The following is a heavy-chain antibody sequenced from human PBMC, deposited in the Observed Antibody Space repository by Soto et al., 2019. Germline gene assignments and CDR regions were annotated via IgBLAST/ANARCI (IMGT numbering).Heavy chain of an antibody. CDR2: IVGNGGAT. CDR1: GFTFSTYD. D-gene: IGHD3-10*01. Sequence: EVQLLESGGGLVQPGGSLRLSCAASGFTFSTYDMTWVRQAPGKGLEWVSGIVGNGGATYYADSVKGRFSISRDNSKNTLYLQMNSLRPEDTAVYYCATDYYYDSGSHWAQGTLVIVSA. V-gene: IGHV3-23*01. J-gene: IGHJ1*01. CDR3: ATDYYYDSGSH.